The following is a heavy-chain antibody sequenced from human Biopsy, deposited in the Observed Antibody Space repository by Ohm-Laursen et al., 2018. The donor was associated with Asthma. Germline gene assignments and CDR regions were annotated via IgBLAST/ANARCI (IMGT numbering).Heavy chain of an antibody. J-gene: IGHJ6*02. CDR1: GYTFINND. D-gene: IGHD5-12*01. V-gene: IGHV1-69*13. CDR2: LIPVLGTA. Sequence: SVKVSCKASGYTFINNDINWVRQAPRQGLEWMGGLIPVLGTADYAPMFEGRVTITADESTSTAYLELTSLRFEDTAVYYCARGYSGTDRIVYYYSGMEVWGQGTTVTVSS. CDR3: ARGYSGTDRIVYYYSGMEV.